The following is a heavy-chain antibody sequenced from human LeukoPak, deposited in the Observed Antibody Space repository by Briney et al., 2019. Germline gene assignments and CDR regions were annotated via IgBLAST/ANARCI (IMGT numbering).Heavy chain of an antibody. V-gene: IGHV3-30*02. D-gene: IGHD3-10*01. Sequence: PGGSLRLSCAASGFTFSSYGMHWVRQAPGKGLEWVAFIRYDGSNKYYADSVKSRFTISRDNSKNTLYLQMNSLRAEDTAVYYCAKDVGLWFGYYYYYMDVWGKGTTVTISS. CDR1: GFTFSSYG. J-gene: IGHJ6*03. CDR2: IRYDGSNK. CDR3: AKDVGLWFGYYYYYMDV.